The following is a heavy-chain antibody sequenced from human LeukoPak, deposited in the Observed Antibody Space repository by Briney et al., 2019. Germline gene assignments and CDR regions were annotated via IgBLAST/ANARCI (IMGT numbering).Heavy chain of an antibody. CDR2: INPNSGGT. V-gene: IGHV1-2*02. CDR3: ARRYCSGGSCIPDY. Sequence: ASVKVSCKASGYTFTGYYMHWVRQAPGQGLEWMGWINPNSGGTNYAQRFQGRVTMTRDRSISTAYMELSSLGYDDTAVYYCARRYCSGGSCIPDYWGQGTLVTVSS. CDR1: GYTFTGYY. D-gene: IGHD2-15*01. J-gene: IGHJ4*02.